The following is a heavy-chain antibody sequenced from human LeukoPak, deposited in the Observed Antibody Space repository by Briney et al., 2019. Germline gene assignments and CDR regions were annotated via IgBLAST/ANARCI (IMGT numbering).Heavy chain of an antibody. V-gene: IGHV3-23*01. J-gene: IGHJ4*02. CDR3: AKLGSSTVAFDH. CDR2: IGSSGDST. CDR1: GFTFSSHA. Sequence: GRSLRLSCAASGFTFSSHAMSWVRQAPAKGLEWVSTIGSSGDSTFYADSVKGRFTISRDSSKNTLYLQMNSLRAEDTAVYFCAKLGSSTVAFDHWGQGTLVTVSS. D-gene: IGHD6-6*01.